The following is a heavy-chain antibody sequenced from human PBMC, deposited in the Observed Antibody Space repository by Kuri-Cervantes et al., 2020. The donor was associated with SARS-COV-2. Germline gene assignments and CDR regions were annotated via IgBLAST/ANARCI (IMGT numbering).Heavy chain of an antibody. D-gene: IGHD6-19*01. V-gene: IGHV3-30-3*01. CDR1: GFTFSSYA. CDR3: ASDSSGWYRDAFDI. CDR2: ISCDGSNK. J-gene: IGHJ3*02. Sequence: GGSLRLSCAASGFTFSSYAMHWVRQAPGKGLEWVAVISCDGSNKYYADSVKGRFTISRDNSKNTLYLQMNSLRAEDTAVYYCASDSSGWYRDAFDIWGQGTMVTVSS.